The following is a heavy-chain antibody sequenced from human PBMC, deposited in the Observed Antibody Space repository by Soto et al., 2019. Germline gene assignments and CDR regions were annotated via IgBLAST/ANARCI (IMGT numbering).Heavy chain of an antibody. CDR3: ARAPGGSSGYVGWFDP. V-gene: IGHV4-4*02. J-gene: IGHJ5*02. Sequence: QVQLQESGPGLVKPSGTLSLTCAVSGGSTSRSNWWSWVRPPPGKGLAWIGEIYHSGSTNYNPSLKSRVTISADKSKNQFSLKLSSVTAADTAGYYCARAPGGSSGYVGWFDPWGQGTLVTVSS. CDR2: IYHSGST. CDR1: GGSTSRSNW. D-gene: IGHD3-22*01.